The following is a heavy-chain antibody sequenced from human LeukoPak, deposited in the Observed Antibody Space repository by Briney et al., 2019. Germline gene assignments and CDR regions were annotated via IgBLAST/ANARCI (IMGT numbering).Heavy chain of an antibody. CDR2: INPNTGGT. V-gene: IGHV1-2*02. CDR1: GYTFTGYY. Sequence: GASVKVSCKASGYTFTGYYMHWVRQAPGQGLEWMGWINPNTGGTNYAQKFQGRVTMTRDTTISTAYMELSRLTSDDTAVYFCASYPGYSSSPPFDYWGQGTLVTVSS. J-gene: IGHJ4*02. D-gene: IGHD6-19*01. CDR3: ASYPGYSSSPPFDY.